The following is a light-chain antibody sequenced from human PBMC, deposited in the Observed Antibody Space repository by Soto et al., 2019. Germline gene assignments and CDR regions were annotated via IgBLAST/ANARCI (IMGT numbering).Light chain of an antibody. V-gene: IGKV3-20*01. Sequence: EIVLTQSPGTLSLSPGERATLSCRTSQSVSSIYLAWYQQKPGQAPRLLISETSTRATGIPDRFSGSGSGTDFTLTISRLEPEDFAVYYCQQCGSSPRTFGQGTRWIS. J-gene: IGKJ1*01. CDR2: ETS. CDR3: QQCGSSPRT. CDR1: QSVSSIY.